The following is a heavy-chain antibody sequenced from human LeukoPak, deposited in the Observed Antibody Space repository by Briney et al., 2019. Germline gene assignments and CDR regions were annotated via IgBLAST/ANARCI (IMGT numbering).Heavy chain of an antibody. CDR1: GFTFSSYG. Sequence: GGSLRLSCAASGFTFSSYGMHWVRQAPGKGLEWVAVISYDGSNKYYADSVKGRFTISKDNAKNTVYLQMNSLRAEDTAVYYCVSFYETYWGRGTLVTVSS. D-gene: IGHD2/OR15-2a*01. V-gene: IGHV3-30*03. CDR3: VSFYETY. CDR2: ISYDGSNK. J-gene: IGHJ4*02.